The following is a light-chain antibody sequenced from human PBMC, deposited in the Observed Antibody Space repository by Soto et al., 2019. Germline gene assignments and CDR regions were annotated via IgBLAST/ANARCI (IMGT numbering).Light chain of an antibody. CDR1: SSDVGCYNY. CDR2: DVS. V-gene: IGLV2-14*01. CDR3: RSYTSSSTVV. J-gene: IGLJ2*01. Sequence: QSALTQPASVSGSPGQWITISCTGTSSDVGCYNYVSWYQQHPGKAPKLMIYDVSNRPSGVSNRFSGSKSGNTASLTISGLQAEGEADYYCRSYTSSSTVVFGGGTELTVL.